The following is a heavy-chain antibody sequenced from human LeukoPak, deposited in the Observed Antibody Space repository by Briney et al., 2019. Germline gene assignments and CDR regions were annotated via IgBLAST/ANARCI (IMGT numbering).Heavy chain of an antibody. CDR1: GFTFSSYG. Sequence: PGRSLRLSCAASGFTFSSYGMHWVRQAPGKGLEWVAVISYDGSNKYYADSVKGRFTISRDNSKNTLYLQMNSLRAEDTAVYYCAKDRGGYDSSGTRYYYGMDVWGQGTTVTVSS. V-gene: IGHV3-30*18. CDR2: ISYDGSNK. J-gene: IGHJ6*02. CDR3: AKDRGGYDSSGTRYYYGMDV. D-gene: IGHD3-22*01.